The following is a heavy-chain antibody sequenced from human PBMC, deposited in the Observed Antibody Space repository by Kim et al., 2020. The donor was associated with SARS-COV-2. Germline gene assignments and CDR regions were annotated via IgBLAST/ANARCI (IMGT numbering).Heavy chain of an antibody. Sequence: GGSLRLSCAASGFTFSSYSMNWVRQAPGKGPEWVSSISSSSSYIYYADSVKGRFTISRDNAKNSLYLQMNSLRAEDTAVYYCAREISGYSGYASLGVFDYWGQGTLVTVSS. CDR2: ISSSSSYI. CDR1: GFTFSSYS. J-gene: IGHJ4*02. V-gene: IGHV3-21*01. D-gene: IGHD5-12*01. CDR3: AREISGYSGYASLGVFDY.